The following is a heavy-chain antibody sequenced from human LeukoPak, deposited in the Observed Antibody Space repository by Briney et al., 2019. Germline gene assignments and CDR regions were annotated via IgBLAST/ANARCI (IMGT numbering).Heavy chain of an antibody. D-gene: IGHD3-16*02. J-gene: IGHJ4*02. V-gene: IGHV4-39*01. Sequence: SETLSLTCTVSGGSISSSSYYWGWIRQPPGKGLEWIGSIYYSGSTYYNPSLKSRVTISVDTSKNQFSLKLSSVTAADTAAYYCARLTFGGVIVRTKYYFDYWGQGTLVTVSS. CDR3: ARLTFGGVIVRTKYYFDY. CDR2: IYYSGST. CDR1: GGSISSSSYY.